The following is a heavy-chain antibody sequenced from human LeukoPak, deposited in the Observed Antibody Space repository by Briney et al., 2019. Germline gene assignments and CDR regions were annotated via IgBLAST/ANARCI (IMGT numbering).Heavy chain of an antibody. V-gene: IGHV3-23*01. D-gene: IGHD4-17*01. Sequence: GGSLRLSCTTSGFTFSRYAMTWVRQAPGKGLEWVSIISDSGGSPHYADSVKGRFTISRDNSKNTLYLQMNSLRAEDTAVYYCAKGGKRLRPWYWRQGTLVTVSS. J-gene: IGHJ4*02. CDR2: ISDSGGSP. CDR3: AKGGKRLRPWY. CDR1: GFTFSRYA.